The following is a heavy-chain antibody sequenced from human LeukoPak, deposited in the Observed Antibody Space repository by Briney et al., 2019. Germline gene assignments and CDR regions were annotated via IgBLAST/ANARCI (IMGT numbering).Heavy chain of an antibody. D-gene: IGHD3-3*01. Sequence: GASVKVSCKASGYTFTGYYMHWVRQAPGQGLVWMGRINPNSGGTNYAQKFQGRVTMTRDTSISTAYMELSRLRSDDTAVYYCARTYYDFWSGSDYYGMDVWGQGTTVTVSS. CDR3: ARTYYDFWSGSDYYGMDV. J-gene: IGHJ6*02. V-gene: IGHV1-2*06. CDR2: INPNSGGT. CDR1: GYTFTGYY.